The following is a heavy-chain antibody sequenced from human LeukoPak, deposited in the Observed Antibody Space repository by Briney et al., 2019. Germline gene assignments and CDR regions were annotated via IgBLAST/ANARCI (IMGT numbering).Heavy chain of an antibody. J-gene: IGHJ4*02. CDR2: ISDSGST. CDR1: TGSISGYY. D-gene: IGHD5-12*01. Sequence: SETLSLTCTVSTGSISGYYWSWIRQPPGKGLEWVGYISDSGSTNSIPSLKSRVTMSVDTSERQISLRLSSVTAADTAVYYCARHVELGSGYEVYFDYWGQGTLVTVS. CDR3: ARHVELGSGYEVYFDY. V-gene: IGHV4-59*08.